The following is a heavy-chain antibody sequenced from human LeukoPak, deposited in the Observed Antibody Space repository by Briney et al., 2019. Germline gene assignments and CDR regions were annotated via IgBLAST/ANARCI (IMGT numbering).Heavy chain of an antibody. D-gene: IGHD3-3*01. CDR2: IIPILGIA. CDR1: GGTFSSYA. J-gene: IGHJ5*02. Sequence: GASVKVSCKASGGTFSSYAISWVRQAPGQGLEWMGRIIPILGIANYAQKFQGRVTITADKSTSTAYMELSSLRSEDTAVYYCARGEYYDFWSGPRNWFDPWGQGTLVTVSS. V-gene: IGHV1-69*04. CDR3: ARGEYYDFWSGPRNWFDP.